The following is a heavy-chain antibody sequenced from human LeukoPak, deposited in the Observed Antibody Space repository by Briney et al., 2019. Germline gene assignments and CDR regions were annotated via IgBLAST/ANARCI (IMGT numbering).Heavy chain of an antibody. Sequence: GRSLRLSCAASGCTFSSYGMHWVRQAPGKGLEWVAVISYDGSNKYYADSVKGRFTISRDNSKNTLYLQMNSLRAEDTAVYYCARDGCGGDCYWGFDYRGQGTLVTVSS. CDR2: ISYDGSNK. CDR3: ARDGCGGDCYWGFDY. J-gene: IGHJ4*02. V-gene: IGHV3-30*04. CDR1: GCTFSSYG. D-gene: IGHD2-21*02.